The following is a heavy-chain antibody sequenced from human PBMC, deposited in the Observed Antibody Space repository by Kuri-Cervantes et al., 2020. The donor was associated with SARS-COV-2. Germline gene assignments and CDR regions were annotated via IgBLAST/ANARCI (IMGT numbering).Heavy chain of an antibody. J-gene: IGHJ4*02. CDR2: IIPILGTA. CDR1: GYTFSSYA. D-gene: IGHD1-7*01. V-gene: IGHV1-69*04. CDR3: ARAKGTLGFFDY. Sequence: SVKVSCKASGYTFSSYAISWVRQAPGQGLEWMGRIIPILGTANYAQKFQGKVTITADKSTSTAYMALSSLRSEDTAVYYCARAKGTLGFFDYWGQGTLVTVSS.